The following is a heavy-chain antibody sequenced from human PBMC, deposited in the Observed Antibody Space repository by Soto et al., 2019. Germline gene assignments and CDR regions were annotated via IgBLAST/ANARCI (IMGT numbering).Heavy chain of an antibody. CDR1: GFTFSSYG. CDR3: AKAGRGTYYYGMDV. D-gene: IGHD1-7*01. J-gene: IGHJ6*02. CDR2: ISYDGSNK. Sequence: VPLVESGGGVVQPGRSLRLSCAASGFTFSSYGMHWVRQAPGKGLEWVAVISYDGSNKYYADSVKGRFTISRDNSKNTLYLQMNSLRAEDTAVYYCAKAGRGTYYYGMDVWGQGTTVTVSS. V-gene: IGHV3-30*18.